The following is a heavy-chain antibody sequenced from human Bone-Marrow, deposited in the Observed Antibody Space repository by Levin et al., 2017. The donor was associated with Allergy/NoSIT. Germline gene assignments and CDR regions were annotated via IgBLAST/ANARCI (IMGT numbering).Heavy chain of an antibody. D-gene: IGHD6-19*01. CDR2: IYYSGST. J-gene: IGHJ3*02. CDR3: ARFIVWAVAGISYAFDS. V-gene: IGHV4-30-4*01. CDR1: GGSISSGDHY. Sequence: PSETLSLTCTVSGGSISSGDHYWNWIRQPPGKGLEWIGSIYYSGSTYYNPSLKSRITISVDTSKNQFSLKLSSVTAADTAVYYCARFIVWAVAGISYAFDSWGQGTMVPVSS.